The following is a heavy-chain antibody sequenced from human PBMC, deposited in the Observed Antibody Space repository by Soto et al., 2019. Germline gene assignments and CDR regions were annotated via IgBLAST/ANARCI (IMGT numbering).Heavy chain of an antibody. Sequence: GGSLRLSCAFSGITFSDYWMSWVRQAPGKGLEWVANIKPDGGEKDYVDSVRGRFTISRDNAKNSLYLQMNSLRAEDTAVYYCARSGYSYGPNPLLYWGQGTLVTVSS. CDR3: ARSGYSYGPNPLLY. J-gene: IGHJ4*02. V-gene: IGHV3-7*01. D-gene: IGHD5-18*01. CDR2: IKPDGGEK. CDR1: GITFSDYW.